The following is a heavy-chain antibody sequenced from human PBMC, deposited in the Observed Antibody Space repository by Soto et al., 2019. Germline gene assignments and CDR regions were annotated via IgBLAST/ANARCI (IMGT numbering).Heavy chain of an antibody. D-gene: IGHD6-19*01. V-gene: IGHV3-11*01. CDR3: AIDRFQAGTTAKFY. J-gene: IGHJ4*02. CDR1: GFTFSDYY. Sequence: GGYLRLSCAVSGFTFSDYYMSWIRLAPGKGLEWVSYISSSGSTIYYADSVKGRFTISRDNAKNSLYLQMNSLRAEDTAVYYCAIDRFQAGTTAKFYWGPGTLVTGSS. CDR2: ISSSGSTI.